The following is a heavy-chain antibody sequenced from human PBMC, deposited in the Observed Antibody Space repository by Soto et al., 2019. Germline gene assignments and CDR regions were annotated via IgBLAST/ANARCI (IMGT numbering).Heavy chain of an antibody. Sequence: SETLSLTCTVSGGSISSGGYYWSWIRQHPGKGLEWIGYIYYSGSTYYNPSLKSRVTISVDTSKNQFSLKLSSVTAADTAVYYCAREGSSSNWFDPWGQGTLVTV. CDR1: GGSISSGGYY. CDR2: IYYSGST. V-gene: IGHV4-31*03. CDR3: AREGSSSNWFDP. J-gene: IGHJ5*02. D-gene: IGHD6-6*01.